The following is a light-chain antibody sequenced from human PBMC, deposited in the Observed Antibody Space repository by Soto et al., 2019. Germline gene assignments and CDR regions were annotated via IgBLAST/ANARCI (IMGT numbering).Light chain of an antibody. Sequence: QSVLTQPPSVSGAPGQRVTISCTGSSSNIGAGYDVHWYQQLPGTAPKLLIYGNSNRPSGVPDRFSGSKSGTSASLAITGLVAEDEADYYCQSYDSSLSGSVFGGGTKLTVL. V-gene: IGLV1-40*01. J-gene: IGLJ2*01. CDR2: GNS. CDR3: QSYDSSLSGSV. CDR1: SSNIGAGYD.